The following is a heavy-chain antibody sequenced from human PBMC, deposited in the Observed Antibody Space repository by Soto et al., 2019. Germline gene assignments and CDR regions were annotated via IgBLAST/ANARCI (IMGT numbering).Heavy chain of an antibody. D-gene: IGHD3-10*01. CDR3: VRDRHRSSEWFDP. V-gene: IGHV6-1*01. CDR1: GDSVSSYSAA. CDR2: TYYRSRLFS. J-gene: IGHJ5*02. Sequence: QTLSLTCAISGDSVSSYSAAWNWIRQPPSGGLEWLGRTYYRSRLFSDYAESVKSRIIINPDTSKNQFSLQLKSVTPEDTAVYYCVRDRHRSSEWFDPWGQGTPVTVSS.